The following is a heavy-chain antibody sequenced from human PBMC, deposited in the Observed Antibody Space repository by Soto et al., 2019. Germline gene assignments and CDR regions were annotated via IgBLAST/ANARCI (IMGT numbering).Heavy chain of an antibody. CDR3: ARQPEQLDRFDY. CDR1: GGSISSSDYY. Sequence: KQSQTLSLTCSVSGGSISSSDYYWGWIRQPPGKGLEWIGSGYYSGNTYYNRSLKSRVTISVDTSKNQFSLKLRSVTAADTAVYYCARQPEQLDRFDYWGQGILVTVSS. D-gene: IGHD6-6*01. V-gene: IGHV4-39*01. CDR2: GYYSGNT. J-gene: IGHJ4*02.